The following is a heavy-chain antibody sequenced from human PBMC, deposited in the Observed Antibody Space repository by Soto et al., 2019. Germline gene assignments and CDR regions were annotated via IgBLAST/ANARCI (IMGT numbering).Heavy chain of an antibody. J-gene: IGHJ4*02. CDR1: GFTFSNYA. CDR3: ATGGLLYGDYLDY. D-gene: IGHD4-17*01. Sequence: QVQLVESGGGVVQPGTSLRLSCAASGFTFSNYAMHWVRQAPGKGLEWVAVISYDGSNKYYADSVKGRFTISRDNSKNTLYLQMNSLRTEDTAVYYCATGGLLYGDYLDYWGQGTLVTVSS. CDR2: ISYDGSNK. V-gene: IGHV3-30-3*01.